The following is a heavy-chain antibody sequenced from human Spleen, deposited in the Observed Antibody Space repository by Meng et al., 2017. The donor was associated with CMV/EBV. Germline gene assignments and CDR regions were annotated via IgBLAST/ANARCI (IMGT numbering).Heavy chain of an antibody. CDR1: GGSFGVSF. D-gene: IGHD3-10*01. V-gene: IGHV4-34*01. J-gene: IGHJ4*02. CDR3: ARGKRTGSYTAFDF. CDR2: INHRGSA. Sequence: CTVFGGSFGVSFWSWLRQSPAKGLEWIGEINHRGSATYNPSLQSRVTISIDTPRNHFSLRLSSVTAADTAMYYCARGKRTGSYTAFDFWGRGTLVTVSS.